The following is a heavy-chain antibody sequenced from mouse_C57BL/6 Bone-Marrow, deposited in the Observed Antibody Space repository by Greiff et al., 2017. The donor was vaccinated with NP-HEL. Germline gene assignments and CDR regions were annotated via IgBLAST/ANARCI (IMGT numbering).Heavy chain of an antibody. J-gene: IGHJ4*01. CDR3: ARMTYSGNYVYAMDY. Sequence: QVTLKVSGPGILQPSQTLSLTCSFSGFSLSTFGMGVGWIRQPSGKGLEWLAHIWWDDDKYYNPALKSRLPISKATAKNQVFLKIAYVDTADTATYYCARMTYSGNYVYAMDYWGQGTSVTVSS. D-gene: IGHD2-10*01. CDR2: IWWDDDK. CDR1: GFSLSTFGMG. V-gene: IGHV8-8*01.